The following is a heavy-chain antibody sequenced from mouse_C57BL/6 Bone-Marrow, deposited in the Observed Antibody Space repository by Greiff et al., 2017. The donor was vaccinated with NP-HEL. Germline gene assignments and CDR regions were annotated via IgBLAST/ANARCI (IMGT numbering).Heavy chain of an antibody. CDR3: ASPWDPYYAMDY. CDR2: ISSGSSTI. Sequence: EVKLMESGGGLVKPGGSLKLSCAASGFTFSDYGMHWVRQAPEKGLEWVAYISSGSSTIYYADTVKGRFTISRDNAKNTLFLQMTSLRSEDTAMYYCASPWDPYYAMDYWGQGTSVTVSS. D-gene: IGHD4-1*01. V-gene: IGHV5-17*01. CDR1: GFTFSDYG. J-gene: IGHJ4*01.